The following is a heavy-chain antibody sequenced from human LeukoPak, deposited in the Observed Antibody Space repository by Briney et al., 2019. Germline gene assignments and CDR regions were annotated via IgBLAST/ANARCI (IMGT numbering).Heavy chain of an antibody. J-gene: IGHJ4*02. CDR3: ARVILRYFDWLLQRPLDY. CDR1: GFTFSSYA. Sequence: GGSLRLSCAASGFTFSSYAMHWVRQAPGKGLEWVAVISYDGSNKYYADSVKGGFTNSRDNSKNTLYLQMNSLRAEDTAVYYCARVILRYFDWLLQRPLDYWGQGTLVTVSS. CDR2: ISYDGSNK. D-gene: IGHD3-9*01. V-gene: IGHV3-30*04.